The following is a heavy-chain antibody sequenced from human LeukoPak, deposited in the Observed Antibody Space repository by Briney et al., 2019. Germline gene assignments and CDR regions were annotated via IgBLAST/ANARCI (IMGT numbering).Heavy chain of an antibody. CDR3: ARALNYYDSSGY. V-gene: IGHV3-21*01. CDR2: ISSSSSYI. Sequence: GGSLRLSCAASGFTFSSYSVNWVRQAPGKGLEWVSSISSSSSYIYYADSVKGRFTISRDNAKNSLYLQMNSLRAEDTAVYYCARALNYYDSSGYWGQGTLVTVSS. D-gene: IGHD3-22*01. J-gene: IGHJ4*02. CDR1: GFTFSSYS.